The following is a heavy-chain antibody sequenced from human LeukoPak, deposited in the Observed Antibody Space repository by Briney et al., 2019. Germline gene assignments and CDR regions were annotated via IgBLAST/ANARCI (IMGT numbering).Heavy chain of an antibody. CDR3: ARASYGGNPGDY. J-gene: IGHJ4*02. CDR2: MNPNSGNT. V-gene: IGHV1-8*02. D-gene: IGHD4-23*01. CDR1: GYTFSGDY. Sequence: ASVKVSCKASGYTFSGDYMHWVRQATGQGLEWMGWMNPNSGNTGYAQKFQGRVTMTRNTSISTAYMELSSLRSEDTAVYYCARASYGGNPGDYWGQGTLVTVSS.